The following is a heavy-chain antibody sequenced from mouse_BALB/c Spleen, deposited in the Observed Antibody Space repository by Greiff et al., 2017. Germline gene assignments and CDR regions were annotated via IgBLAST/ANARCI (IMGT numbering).Heavy chain of an antibody. V-gene: IGHV1-19*01. D-gene: IGHD2-4*01. CDR3: AYDYDDYYAMDY. J-gene: IGHJ4*01. CDR1: GYTFTDYY. CDR2: VNPYNGGT. Sequence: EVQLQQSGPELVKPGASVKMSCKASGYTFTDYYMDWVKQSHGESFEWIGRVNPYNGGTSYNQKFKGKATLTVDKSSSTAYMELNSLTSEDSAVYYCAYDYDDYYAMDYWGQGTSVTVSS.